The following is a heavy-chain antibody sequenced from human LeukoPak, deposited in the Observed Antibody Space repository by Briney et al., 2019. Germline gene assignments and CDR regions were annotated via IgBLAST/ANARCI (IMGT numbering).Heavy chain of an antibody. D-gene: IGHD3-16*01. J-gene: IGHJ2*01. Sequence: SSETLSLTCTVSGASISGYYWSWIRQPPGKGLEWIGYIHYSGSTNYNPSLKSRVTISLDTSKNQFSLTLSSVTAADTAVYYCARHALGGVQYWYFDLWGRGTRVTVSS. V-gene: IGHV4-59*08. CDR2: IHYSGST. CDR1: GASISGYY. CDR3: ARHALGGVQYWYFDL.